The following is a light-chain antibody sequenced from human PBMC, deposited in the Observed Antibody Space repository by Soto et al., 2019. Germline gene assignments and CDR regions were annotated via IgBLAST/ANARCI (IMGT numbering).Light chain of an antibody. Sequence: QSVLTQPPSASGSPGQSVTISCTGTSSDYVSWYQQHPGKAPKLMIYEVSKRPSGVPDRFSGSKSGNTASLTVSGLQSEDEADYSCSSNAGSNNVVFGGGTKLTVL. CDR1: SSDY. CDR3: SSNAGSNNVV. CDR2: EVS. J-gene: IGLJ2*01. V-gene: IGLV2-8*01.